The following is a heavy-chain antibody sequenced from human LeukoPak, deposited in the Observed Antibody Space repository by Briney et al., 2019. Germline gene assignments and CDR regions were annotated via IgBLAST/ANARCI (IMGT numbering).Heavy chain of an antibody. V-gene: IGHV3-11*04. CDR1: GFTFSDYY. CDR2: ISSSGSTI. CDR3: ARGRNAGGPYYSDY. Sequence: GGSLRLSCAASGFTFSDYYMSWIRQAPGKGLEWVSYISSSGSTIYYADSVKGRFTISRGNAKNSLYLQLSSLRDEDTAVYYCARGRNAGGPYYSDYWGQGTLVTVSS. J-gene: IGHJ4*02. D-gene: IGHD4-23*01.